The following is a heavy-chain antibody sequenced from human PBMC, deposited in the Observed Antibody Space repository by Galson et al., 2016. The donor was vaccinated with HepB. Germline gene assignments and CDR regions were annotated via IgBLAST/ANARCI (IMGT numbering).Heavy chain of an antibody. J-gene: IGHJ6*02. CDR3: ARGWLHGGMGA. D-gene: IGHD5-12*01. Sequence: CAISGDSVSSNSAGWNWIRQSPSRGLEWRGRTYYTSKWYNDYALSVKGRITINPDTSKNQFSLQRNSVTPEDTAVYYCARGWLHGGMGAWGQGSAVTVSS. CDR2: TYYTSKWYN. CDR1: GDSVSSNSAG. V-gene: IGHV6-1*01.